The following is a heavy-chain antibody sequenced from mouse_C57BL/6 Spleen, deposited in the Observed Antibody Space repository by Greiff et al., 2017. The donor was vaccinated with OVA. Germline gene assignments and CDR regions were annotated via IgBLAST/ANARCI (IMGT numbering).Heavy chain of an antibody. D-gene: IGHD2-12*01. CDR3: ARCPRSEAYDGWYFDV. V-gene: IGHV1-72*01. CDR2: IDPNSGGT. CDR1: GYTFTSYW. Sequence: VQLQQPGAELVKPGASVKLSCKASGYTFTSYWMHWVKQRPGRGLEWIGRIDPNSGGTKYNEKFKSKATLTVDKPSSTAYMQLSSLTTEDSAVYYCARCPRSEAYDGWYFDVWGTGSTVTVTS. J-gene: IGHJ1*03.